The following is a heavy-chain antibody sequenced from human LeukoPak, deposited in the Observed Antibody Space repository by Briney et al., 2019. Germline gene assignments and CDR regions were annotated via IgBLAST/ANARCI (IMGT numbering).Heavy chain of an antibody. CDR1: GFSFNIYW. D-gene: IGHD6-19*01. CDR3: ARDGIVLAGNIIPDY. CDR2: INQGGSEK. Sequence: GGSLRLSCAASGFSFNIYWMSWVRQAPGRGLEWVANINQGGSEKYYVDSVKGRFTISRDNAENSVYLEMNSLGVEDTAVYYCARDGIVLAGNIIPDYWGQGTLVTVSS. J-gene: IGHJ4*02. V-gene: IGHV3-7*01.